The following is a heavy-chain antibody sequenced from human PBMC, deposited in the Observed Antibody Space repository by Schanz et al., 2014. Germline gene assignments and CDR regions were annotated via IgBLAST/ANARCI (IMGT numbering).Heavy chain of an antibody. CDR3: AKGSVVVVAATLPFDY. CDR1: GFTFRGHA. CDR2: TSTDGTKT. D-gene: IGHD2-15*01. V-gene: IGHV3-30*04. Sequence: QVQLVESGGGVVQPGTSLRLSCAASGFTFRGHAMHWVRQAPGQGLEKVAVTSTDGTKTYYAASVRGRFTISRDNSKNTVYLQMNSLRAEDTAVYYCAKGSVVVVAATLPFDYWGQGTLVTVSS. J-gene: IGHJ4*02.